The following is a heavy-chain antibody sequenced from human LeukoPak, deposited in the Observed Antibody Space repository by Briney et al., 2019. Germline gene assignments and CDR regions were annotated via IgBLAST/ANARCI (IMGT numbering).Heavy chain of an antibody. Sequence: GASVKVSCKASGGTFSSYAISWMRQAPGQGLEWMGRIIPILGIANYAQKFQGRVTITADKSTSTAYMELSSLRSEDTAVYYCARVMVRGIISPFDYWGQGTLVTVSS. J-gene: IGHJ4*02. CDR2: IIPILGIA. D-gene: IGHD3-10*01. V-gene: IGHV1-69*04. CDR3: ARVMVRGIISPFDY. CDR1: GGTFSSYA.